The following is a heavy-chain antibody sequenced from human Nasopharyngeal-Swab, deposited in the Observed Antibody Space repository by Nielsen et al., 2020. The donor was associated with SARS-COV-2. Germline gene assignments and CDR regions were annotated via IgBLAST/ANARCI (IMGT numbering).Heavy chain of an antibody. V-gene: IGHV1-18*01. J-gene: IGHJ6*02. CDR2: ISAYNGNT. CDR3: ARDEQTWMIAARLGGDGYYYGMDV. CDR1: GYTFTSYG. Sequence: ASVKVSCKASGYTFTSYGISWVRQAPGQGLEWMGWISAYNGNTNYAQKLQGRVTMTTDTSTSTAHMELRSLRSDDTAVYYCARDEQTWMIAARLGGDGYYYGMDVWGQGTTVTVPS. D-gene: IGHD6-6*01.